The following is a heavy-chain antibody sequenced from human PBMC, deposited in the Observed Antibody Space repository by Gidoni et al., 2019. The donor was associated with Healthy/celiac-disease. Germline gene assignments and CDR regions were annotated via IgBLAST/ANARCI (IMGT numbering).Heavy chain of an antibody. J-gene: IGHJ4*02. D-gene: IGHD5-18*01. CDR3: ASGYSYGY. V-gene: IGHV4-34*01. Sequence: VQLQQWGAGLLNPSETLSITCAVYGGSFSGYYWSWIRQPPGKGLEWIGEINHSGSTNYNPSLKSRVTISVDTSKNQFSLKLSSVTAADTAVYYCASGYSYGYWGQGTLVTVSS. CDR1: GGSFSGYY. CDR2: INHSGST.